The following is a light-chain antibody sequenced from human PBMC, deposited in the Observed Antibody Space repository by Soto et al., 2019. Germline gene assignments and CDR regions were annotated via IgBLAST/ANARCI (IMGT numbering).Light chain of an antibody. J-gene: IGLJ3*02. Sequence: QAVVTQEPSLTVSPGGTVTLTCGSSTGAVTSGHYPYWFQQKPGQAPRPLIYDTSDKYSWTPARFSGSLLGGKAALTLSGAQAEDEAEYYCLLLYSSGKVFGGGTQLTVL. V-gene: IGLV7-46*01. CDR1: TGAVTSGHY. CDR3: LLLYSSGKV. CDR2: DTS.